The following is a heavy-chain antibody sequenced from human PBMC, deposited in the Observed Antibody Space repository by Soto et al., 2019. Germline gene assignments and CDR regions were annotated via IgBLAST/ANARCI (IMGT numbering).Heavy chain of an antibody. J-gene: IGHJ4*02. D-gene: IGHD5-12*01. CDR3: ARSSLSGYGDY. Sequence: KTSETLSLTCTVSGGSISSGGYYWSWIRQHPGKGLEWIGYIYYSGSAYYNPSLKSRVTISVDTSKNQFSLKLSSVTAADTAVYYCARSSLSGYGDYWGQGTLVTVSS. CDR2: IYYSGSA. V-gene: IGHV4-31*03. CDR1: GGSISSGGYY.